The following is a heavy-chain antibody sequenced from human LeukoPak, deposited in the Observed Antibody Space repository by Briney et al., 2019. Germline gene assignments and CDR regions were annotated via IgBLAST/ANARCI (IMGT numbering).Heavy chain of an antibody. CDR2: ISSSGSA. V-gene: IGHV4-61*02. D-gene: IGHD3-22*01. J-gene: IGHJ3*02. CDR1: GDSISSGDYY. CDR3: ARGPYSYDSSGAFDI. Sequence: PSQTLSLTCTVSGDSISSGDYYWSWIRQPAGKGLEWIGRISSSGSANYNPSLKSRVTISVDTSKNQFSLKLSSVTAADTAVYFCARGPYSYDSSGAFDIWGQGTMVTVSS.